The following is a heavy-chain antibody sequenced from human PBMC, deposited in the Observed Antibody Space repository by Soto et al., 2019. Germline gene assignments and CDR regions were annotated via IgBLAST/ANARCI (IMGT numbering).Heavy chain of an antibody. CDR1: GYPCTSYG. CDR2: ISAYNGNT. J-gene: IGHJ4*02. CDR3: AREYYYRSGPLY. V-gene: IGHV1-18*01. D-gene: IGHD3-10*01. Sequence: QVHLVQSGAEVKKPGASVKVSCKASGYPCTSYGLSWLRQAPGPVLEWMGWISAYNGNTNYAQKLQGRVTMTTDTAPSTAYMEVRSLRSDDTAVYYWAREYYYRSGPLYWGQGTLVTVSS.